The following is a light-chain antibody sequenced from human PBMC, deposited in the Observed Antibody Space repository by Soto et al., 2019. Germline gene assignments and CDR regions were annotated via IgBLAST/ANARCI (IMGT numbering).Light chain of an antibody. V-gene: IGLV2-14*03. CDR3: SSYTSTSPVV. J-gene: IGLJ2*01. Sequence: QSALTQPASVSGSPGQSITISCTGTSSDVGGYNYVSWYQHHPGKAPKLMIYDVSIRPSGVSNRFSGSKSGNTASLTISGLHAEDEADYYCSSYTSTSPVVFGGGTKLTVL. CDR2: DVS. CDR1: SSDVGGYNY.